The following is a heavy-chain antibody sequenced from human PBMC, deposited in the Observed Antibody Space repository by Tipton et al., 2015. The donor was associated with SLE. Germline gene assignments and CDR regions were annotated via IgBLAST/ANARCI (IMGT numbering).Heavy chain of an antibody. CDR1: GFTVSSNY. J-gene: IGHJ4*02. CDR3: ASGLVLLWFRELDY. V-gene: IGHV3-30*03. Sequence: RSLRLSCAASGFTVSSNYMSWVRQAPGKGLEWVALISNDGSNKFYADSVKGRFTISRDNSKNTLYLQMNSLRAEDTAVYYCASGLVLLWFRELDYWGQGTLVTVSS. D-gene: IGHD3-10*01. CDR2: ISNDGSNK.